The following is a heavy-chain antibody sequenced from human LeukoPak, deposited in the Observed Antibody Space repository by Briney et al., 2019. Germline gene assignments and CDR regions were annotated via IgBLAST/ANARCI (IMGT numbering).Heavy chain of an antibody. CDR2: MNPNSGNK. J-gene: IGHJ6*03. CDR1: GYTFTSYD. Sequence: ASVKVSCKASGYTFTSYDINWLRQATGQGLEWMGWMNPNSGNKGYAQKFQGRVTMTRNTSISTAYMELSSLRSEDTAVYYCARGRKGSTIFGVVITELYYYYMDVWGKGTTVTVSS. D-gene: IGHD3-3*01. CDR3: ARGRKGSTIFGVVITELYYYYMDV. V-gene: IGHV1-8*01.